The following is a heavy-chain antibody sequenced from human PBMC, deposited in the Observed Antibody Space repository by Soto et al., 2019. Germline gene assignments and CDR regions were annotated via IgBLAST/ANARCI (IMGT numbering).Heavy chain of an antibody. Sequence: GGSLRLSCAASGFTFSSYEMNWVRQAPGKGLEWVSYISSSGSTIYYADSVKGRFTISIDNAKNSLYLQMNSLRAEDTAVYYCARVGLSVGATKGYYFDYWGQGTLVTVSS. J-gene: IGHJ4*02. V-gene: IGHV3-48*03. CDR1: GFTFSSYE. CDR2: ISSSGSTI. CDR3: ARVGLSVGATKGYYFDY. D-gene: IGHD1-26*01.